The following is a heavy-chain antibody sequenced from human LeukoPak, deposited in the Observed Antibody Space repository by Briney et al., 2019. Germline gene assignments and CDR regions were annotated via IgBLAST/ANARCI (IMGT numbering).Heavy chain of an antibody. Sequence: PGRSLRLSCAASGFTFANYARTWVRQAPGKGLDWVSLISGSGSNTYYTDSVQGRFTISRDNSRNTLYLQMSSLRAEDTAIYYCAKERGISYTYEFDYWGQGALVTVSS. CDR1: GFTFANYA. V-gene: IGHV3-23*01. J-gene: IGHJ4*02. D-gene: IGHD3-16*01. CDR3: AKERGISYTYEFDY. CDR2: ISGSGSNT.